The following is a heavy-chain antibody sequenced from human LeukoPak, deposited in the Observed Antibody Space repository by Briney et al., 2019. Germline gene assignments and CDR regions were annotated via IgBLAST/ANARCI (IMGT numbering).Heavy chain of an antibody. V-gene: IGHV1-2*02. D-gene: IGHD3-22*01. CDR1: GYTFTGYY. CDR2: INPNSGGT. CDR3: ARTPPLNYYDSSGYYYVWGPGWFDP. J-gene: IGHJ5*02. Sequence: GASVKVSCKASGYTFTGYYMHWVRQAPGQGLEWMGWINPNSGGTNYAQKFQGRVTMTRDTSISTAYMELSRLRSDDTAVYYCARTPPLNYYDSSGYYYVWGPGWFDPWGQGTLVTVSS.